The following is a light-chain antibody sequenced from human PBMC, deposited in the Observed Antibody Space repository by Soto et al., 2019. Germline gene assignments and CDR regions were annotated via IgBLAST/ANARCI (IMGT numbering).Light chain of an antibody. CDR2: WAS. V-gene: IGKV4-1*01. J-gene: IGKJ1*01. CDR1: QSVLYSSNNKNY. CDR3: QQYYTTPWT. Sequence: DIVMTQSPDSLAVCLGERATINCKSSQSVLYSSNNKNYLAWYQQEPGQPPKLLIYWASTRESGVPDRFSGSGSGTDFTLTISSLQAEDVAVYYCQQYYTTPWTFGQGTKVEIK.